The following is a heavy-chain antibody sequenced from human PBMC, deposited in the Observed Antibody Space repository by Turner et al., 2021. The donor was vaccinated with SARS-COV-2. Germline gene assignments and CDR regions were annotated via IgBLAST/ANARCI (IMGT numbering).Heavy chain of an antibody. V-gene: IGHV3-30-3*01. J-gene: IGHJ4*02. D-gene: IGHD6-19*01. CDR2: ISSVGNNQ. CDR1: GFTFSNYA. Sequence: QVLLVESGGGVVQPGRSLRLSCAASGFTFSNYAMHWVRQAPGKGLELVAGISSVGNNQHYADSVKGRFTVSRDDSKNSLYLQINSLRAEDTGVYYCARDRITVAGNLDHWGQGTLVTVSS. CDR3: ARDRITVAGNLDH.